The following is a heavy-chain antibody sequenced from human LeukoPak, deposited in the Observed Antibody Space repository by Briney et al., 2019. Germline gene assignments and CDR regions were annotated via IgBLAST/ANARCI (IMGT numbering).Heavy chain of an antibody. Sequence: GGSLRLSCASSGFTFSSYWLSWVREAPGKGLEWVANIKQDGSEKYYVDSVKGRFTISRDNAKNSLYLQMNSLRAEDTAVYYCARKFGSSGWYPYWGQGTLVTVSS. CDR1: GFTFSSYW. D-gene: IGHD6-19*01. J-gene: IGHJ4*02. V-gene: IGHV3-7*03. CDR2: IKQDGSEK. CDR3: ARKFGSSGWYPY.